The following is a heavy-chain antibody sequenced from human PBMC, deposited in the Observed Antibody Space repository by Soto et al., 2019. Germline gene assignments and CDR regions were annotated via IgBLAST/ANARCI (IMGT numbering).Heavy chain of an antibody. Sequence: ASVKVSCKVSGYTLTELSMHWVRQAPGKGLEWMGGFDPEDGETIYAQKLQGRVTMTTDTSTSTAYMELRSLRSDDTAVYYCARDLAYGDYVLVDYWGQGTLVTVSS. V-gene: IGHV1-24*01. D-gene: IGHD4-17*01. CDR3: ARDLAYGDYVLVDY. CDR2: FDPEDGET. CDR1: GYTLTELS. J-gene: IGHJ4*02.